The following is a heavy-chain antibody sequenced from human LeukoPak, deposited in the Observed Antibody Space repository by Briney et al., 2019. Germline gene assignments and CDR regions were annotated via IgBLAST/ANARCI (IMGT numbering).Heavy chain of an antibody. Sequence: KSSETLSLTCTVSGGSISSYYWSWIRQPPGKGLEWIGYIYYSESTNYNPSLKSRVTISVDTSKNQFSLRLSSVTAADTAVYYCARRIGYCGGDCYSDAFDIWGRGTMVTVSS. V-gene: IGHV4-59*08. CDR3: ARRIGYCGGDCYSDAFDI. J-gene: IGHJ3*02. D-gene: IGHD2-21*02. CDR1: GGSISSYY. CDR2: IYYSEST.